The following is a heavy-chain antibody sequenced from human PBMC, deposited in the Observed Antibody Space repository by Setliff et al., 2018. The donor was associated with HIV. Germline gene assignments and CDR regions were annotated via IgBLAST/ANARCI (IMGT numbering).Heavy chain of an antibody. D-gene: IGHD1-26*01. CDR1: GFTFNTYS. J-gene: IGHJ4*02. Sequence: GGSLRLSCAASGFTFNTYSMNWVRQAPGKGLEWVSSISSDSRYIYYADSVKGRFTISRDNAKNSLYLQMNSLRAEDTAIYYCALLWPFDYWGQGTQVTVSS. V-gene: IGHV3-21*04. CDR2: ISSDSRYI. CDR3: ALLWPFDY.